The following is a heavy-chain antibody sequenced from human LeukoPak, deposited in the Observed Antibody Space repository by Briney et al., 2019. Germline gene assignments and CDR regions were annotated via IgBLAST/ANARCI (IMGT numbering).Heavy chain of an antibody. CDR1: GGSFSGYY. D-gene: IGHD4-17*01. Sequence: SETLSLTCAVYGGSFSGYYWSWIRQPPGKGLEWIGEINHSGSTNYNPSLKSRVTISVDTSKNQFSLRLSSVTAADTAVYYCARSDYGDEYFDYWGQGPLVTVSS. J-gene: IGHJ4*02. V-gene: IGHV4-34*01. CDR3: ARSDYGDEYFDY. CDR2: INHSGST.